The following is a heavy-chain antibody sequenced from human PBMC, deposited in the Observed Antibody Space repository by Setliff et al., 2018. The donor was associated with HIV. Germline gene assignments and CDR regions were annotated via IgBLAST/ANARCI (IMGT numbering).Heavy chain of an antibody. CDR3: ARGELLNNWFDP. Sequence: ASETLSLTCTVSGGSISSGGYYWSWIRQHPGKGLEWIGYIYYSGSTYYNPSLKSRVTISVDPSKNQFSLKLSSVTAADTAVYYCARGELLNNWFDPWGQGTLVTVSS. D-gene: IGHD1-26*01. V-gene: IGHV4-31*03. J-gene: IGHJ5*02. CDR1: GGSISSGGYY. CDR2: IYYSGST.